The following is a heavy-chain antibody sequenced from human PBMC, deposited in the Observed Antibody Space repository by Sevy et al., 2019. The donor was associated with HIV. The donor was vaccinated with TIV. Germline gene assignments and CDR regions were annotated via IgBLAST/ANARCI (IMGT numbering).Heavy chain of an antibody. D-gene: IGHD6-19*01. J-gene: IGHJ2*01. Sequence: SEILSLTCTVSGGSISSSSYYWGWIRQPPGKGLEWIGSIYYSGSTYYNPSLKSRVTISVDTSKNQFSLKLSSVTAADTAVYYCARRFLGGQWLEQDYWYFDLWGRGTLVTVSS. CDR2: IYYSGST. V-gene: IGHV4-39*01. CDR1: GGSISSSSYY. CDR3: ARRFLGGQWLEQDYWYFDL.